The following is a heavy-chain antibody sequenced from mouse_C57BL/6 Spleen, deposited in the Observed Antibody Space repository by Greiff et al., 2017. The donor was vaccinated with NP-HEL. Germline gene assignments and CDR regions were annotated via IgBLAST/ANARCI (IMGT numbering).Heavy chain of an antibody. CDR3: TGLGPYFDY. V-gene: IGHV1-5*01. Sequence: EVQLQQSGTVLARPGASVKMSCKTSGYTFTSYWMHWVKQRPGQGLEWIGAIYPGNSDTSYNQKFKGKAKLPAVPSASTAYMELSSLTNEDSAVDCCTGLGPYFDYWGQGTTLTVSS. J-gene: IGHJ2*01. CDR1: GYTFTSYW. D-gene: IGHD4-1*01. CDR2: IYPGNSDT.